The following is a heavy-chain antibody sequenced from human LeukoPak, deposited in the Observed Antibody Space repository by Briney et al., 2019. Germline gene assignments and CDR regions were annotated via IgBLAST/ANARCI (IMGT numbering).Heavy chain of an antibody. V-gene: IGHV3-7*01. CDR2: IKQDGSEK. CDR1: GFTFSSYW. D-gene: IGHD1-7*01. CDR3: AREKGGTATDYYYYYYMDV. Sequence: GGSLRLSCAASGFTFSSYWMSWVRQAPGKGREWVANIKQDGSEKYYVDSVKGRFTISRDNAKNSLYLQMNSLRAEDTAVYYCAREKGGTATDYYYYYYMDVWGKGTTVTVSS. J-gene: IGHJ6*03.